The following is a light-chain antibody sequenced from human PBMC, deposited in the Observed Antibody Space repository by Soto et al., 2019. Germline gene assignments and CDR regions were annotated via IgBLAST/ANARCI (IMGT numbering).Light chain of an antibody. CDR2: GAS. J-gene: IGKJ1*01. CDR3: HQYGSSPWT. CDR1: QSVSSTY. Sequence: EIVLTQSPGTLSLSPGERATLSCRASQSVSSTYLAWYEQKPGQAPRLLIYGASSRATGIPDRFSGSGSGTDFTLTISRVVPEDFAVFYCHQYGSSPWTFGQGTKVEIK. V-gene: IGKV3-20*01.